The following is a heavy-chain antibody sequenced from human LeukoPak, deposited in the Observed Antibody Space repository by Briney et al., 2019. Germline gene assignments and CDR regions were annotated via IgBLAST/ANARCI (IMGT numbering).Heavy chain of an antibody. CDR2: IKQDGSKK. CDR1: GFTFSSYW. V-gene: IGHV3-7*04. Sequence: GGSLRLSCAASGFTFSSYWMSWVRQAPGKGLEWVTNIKQDGSKKYYVDSVKGRFTISRDNAKNSLSLQMNSLRVEDTAVYHCAWGNYMDGWGKGTTVTVSS. CDR3: AWGNYMDG. J-gene: IGHJ6*03.